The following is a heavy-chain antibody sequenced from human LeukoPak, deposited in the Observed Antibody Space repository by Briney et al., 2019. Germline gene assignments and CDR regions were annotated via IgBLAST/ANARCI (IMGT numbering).Heavy chain of an antibody. CDR2: FCFSGDT. V-gene: IGHV4-39*01. D-gene: IGHD3-22*01. CDR3: ARHKGPHIARIVLRNNWFAS. CDR1: SVSITSANFC. J-gene: IGHJ5*01. Sequence: SETLCLTCTVSSVSITSANFCSGSICQRPGKSLEWILTFCFSGDTSYIPSLKSRVIISPDTSKNRFSLRLNSLIATDTALYYCARHKGPHIARIVLRNNWFASWGQGILVIVSS.